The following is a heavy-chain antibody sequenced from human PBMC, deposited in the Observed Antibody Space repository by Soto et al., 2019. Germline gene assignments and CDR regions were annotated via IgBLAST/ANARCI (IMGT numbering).Heavy chain of an antibody. CDR2: ISSNGGST. V-gene: IGHV3-64D*09. D-gene: IGHD3-10*01. J-gene: IGHJ4*02. CDR1: GFTFSSYA. Sequence: GGSLRLSCSASGFTFSSYAMHWVRQAPGKGLEYVSAISSNGGSTYYADSVKGRFTISRDNSKNTLYLQMSSLRAEDTAVYYCVKGVYYYGSGSYFDYWGQGTLVTVSS. CDR3: VKGVYYYGSGSYFDY.